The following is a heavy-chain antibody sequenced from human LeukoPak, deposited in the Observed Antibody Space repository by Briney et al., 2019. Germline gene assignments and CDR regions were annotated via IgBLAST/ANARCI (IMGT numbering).Heavy chain of an antibody. J-gene: IGHJ4*02. V-gene: IGHV1-46*01. CDR2: INPSGGST. Sequence: ASVKVSCKASGYTLTSYYMHWVRQAPGQGLEWMGIINPSGGSTSYAQKFQGRVTMTRDTSTSTVYMELSSLRSEDTAVYYCARGPPRYSSGYLYYFDYWGQGTLVTVSS. CDR1: GYTLTSYY. D-gene: IGHD3-22*01. CDR3: ARGPPRYSSGYLYYFDY.